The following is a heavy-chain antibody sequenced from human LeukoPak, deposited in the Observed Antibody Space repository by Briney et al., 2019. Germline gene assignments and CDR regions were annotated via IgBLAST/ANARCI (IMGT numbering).Heavy chain of an antibody. Sequence: ASVKVSCKASGYTFTSYGISWVRQAPGQGLEWMGWISAYNGNTNYAQKLQGRVTMTTDTSTSTAYMELSRLRSDDTAVYYCAREHRVTGNFDYWGQGTLVTVSS. V-gene: IGHV1-18*01. CDR1: GYTFTSYG. J-gene: IGHJ4*02. CDR3: AREHRVTGNFDY. D-gene: IGHD1-14*01. CDR2: ISAYNGNT.